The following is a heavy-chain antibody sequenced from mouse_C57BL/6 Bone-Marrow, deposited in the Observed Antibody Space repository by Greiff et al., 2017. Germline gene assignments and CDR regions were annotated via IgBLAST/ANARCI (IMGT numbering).Heavy chain of an antibody. CDR1: GYTFTSYW. CDR2: IHPNSGST. V-gene: IGHV1-64*01. J-gene: IGHJ2*01. CDR3: ARAGRNYFGY. Sequence: QVQLQQPGAELVKPGASVTLSCKASGYTFTSYWMPWVKQRPGQGLEWIGMIHPNSGSTNYNEKFKSKATLTVDKSSSTAYMQDSSLTSEESAVYYCARAGRNYFGYWGQGTTLTVSS.